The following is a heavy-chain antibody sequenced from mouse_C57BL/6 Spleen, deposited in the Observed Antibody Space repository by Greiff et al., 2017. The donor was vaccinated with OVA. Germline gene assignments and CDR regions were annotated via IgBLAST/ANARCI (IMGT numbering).Heavy chain of an antibody. CDR1: GFTFSSYG. CDR2: ISSGGSYT. CDR3: ARPGDYDEVGYFDY. J-gene: IGHJ2*01. V-gene: IGHV5-6*01. Sequence: EVQLVESGGDLVKPGGSLKLSCAASGFTFSSYGMSWVRQTPDKRLEWVATISSGGSYTYYPDSVKGRFTISRDNAKNTLYLQMSSLKSEDTAMDYCARPGDYDEVGYFDYWGQGTTLTVSS. D-gene: IGHD2-4*01.